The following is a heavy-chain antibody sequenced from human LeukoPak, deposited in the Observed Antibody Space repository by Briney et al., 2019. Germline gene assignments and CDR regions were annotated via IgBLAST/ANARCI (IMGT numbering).Heavy chain of an antibody. J-gene: IGHJ4*02. D-gene: IGHD6-13*01. CDR3: AREYSSPVPNFDY. CDR2: INPNNGGT. Sequence: ASVKVSCKASGYTFTDYYMHWVRQAPGQGLEWMGWINPNNGGTSYAQKFQGRVTMTRDTSITTSYMELPSLTSDDTAVYYCAREYSSPVPNFDYWGQGTLVTVSS. CDR1: GYTFTDYY. V-gene: IGHV1-2*02.